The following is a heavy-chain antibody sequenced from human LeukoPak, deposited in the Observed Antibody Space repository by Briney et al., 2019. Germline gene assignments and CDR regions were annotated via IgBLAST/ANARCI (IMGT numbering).Heavy chain of an antibody. CDR3: ARGGGLDV. Sequence: PGGSLRLSCAASGFTFSSHNMNWVRQAPGKGLEWISFINFKSEDIRYADSVEGRFIISRDNARKSLYLHMNSLRAEDTAVYFCARGGGLDVWGQGATVTVSS. V-gene: IGHV3-48*01. J-gene: IGHJ6*02. D-gene: IGHD3-16*01. CDR2: INFKSEDI. CDR1: GFTFSSHN.